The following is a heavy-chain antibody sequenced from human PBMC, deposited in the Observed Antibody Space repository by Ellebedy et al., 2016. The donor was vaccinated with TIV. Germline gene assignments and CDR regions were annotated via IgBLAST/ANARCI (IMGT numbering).Heavy chain of an antibody. V-gene: IGHV3-21*01. CDR2: ISSSSSYI. J-gene: IGHJ4*02. CDR3: ARVDYSSSWYLDY. CDR1: GFTFSSYS. D-gene: IGHD6-13*01. Sequence: GESLKISXAASGFTFSSYSMNWVRQAPGKGLEWVSSISSSSSYIYYADSVKGRFTISRDNAKNSLYLQMNSLRAEDTAVYYCARVDYSSSWYLDYWGQGTLVTVSS.